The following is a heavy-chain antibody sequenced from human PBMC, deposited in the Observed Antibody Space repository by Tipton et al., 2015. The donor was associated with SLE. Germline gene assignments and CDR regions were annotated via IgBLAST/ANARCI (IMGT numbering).Heavy chain of an antibody. CDR3: ARALPPYYYYGIDV. J-gene: IGHJ6*02. CDR1: GDSISSSSYY. V-gene: IGHV4-31*03. CDR2: IYYSGST. Sequence: TLSLTCIVSGDSISSSSYYWGWIRQPPGKGLEWIGYIYYSGSTYYSPSLKSRVTMSVDTSKNQFSLKLSSVTAADTAVYFCARALPPYYYYGIDVWGQGTTITVSS.